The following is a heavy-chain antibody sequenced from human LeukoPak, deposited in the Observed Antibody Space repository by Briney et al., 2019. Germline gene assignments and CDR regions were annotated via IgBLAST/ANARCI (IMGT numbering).Heavy chain of an antibody. Sequence: SETLSLTCTVSGGSISSGGYYWSWIRQHPGKGLEWIGYIYYSGSTYYNPSLKSRVTISVDTSKNQFSLKLSSVTAADTAVYYCARPYQSYYYYGMDVWGQGTTVIVSS. CDR3: ARPYQSYYYYGMDV. J-gene: IGHJ6*02. D-gene: IGHD2-2*01. CDR1: GGSISSGGYY. V-gene: IGHV4-31*03. CDR2: IYYSGST.